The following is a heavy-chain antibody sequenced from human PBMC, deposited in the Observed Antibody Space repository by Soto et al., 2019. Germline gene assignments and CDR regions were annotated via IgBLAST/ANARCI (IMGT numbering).Heavy chain of an antibody. CDR2: IYPGDSDT. CDR1: GYSFTSYW. V-gene: IGHV5-51*01. J-gene: IGHJ5*02. Sequence: GESLKISCKGSGYSFTSYWIGWVRQMPGKGLEWMGIIYPGDSDTRYSPSFQGQVTISADKSISTAYLQWSSLKASDTAMYYCARRIRGRAVAGNWFDPWGQGTLVTVSS. CDR3: ARRIRGRAVAGNWFDP. D-gene: IGHD6-19*01.